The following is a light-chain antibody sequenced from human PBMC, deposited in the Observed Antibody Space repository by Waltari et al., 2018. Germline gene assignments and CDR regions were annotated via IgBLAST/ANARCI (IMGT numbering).Light chain of an antibody. CDR3: LQYIKWPRT. Sequence: EIVMTQSPDTLSVSPGEGATLSCRASQSVGGTVAWYQQKPGQAPRLLIHGAYTRASGVPARFIGSGSGTEFTLTISSLQSEDFAVYYCLQYIKWPRTFGQGTKVEIK. CDR2: GAY. CDR1: QSVGGT. J-gene: IGKJ1*01. V-gene: IGKV3-15*01.